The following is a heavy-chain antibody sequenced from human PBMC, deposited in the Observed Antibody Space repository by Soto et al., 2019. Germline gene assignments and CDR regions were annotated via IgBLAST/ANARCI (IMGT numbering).Heavy chain of an antibody. CDR3: ARDGPDKGEHSHGMDV. Sequence: PGGSLRLSCAASGFTFSSYAMSWVRQAPGKGLEWVAVITYDGSNKYYADSVKGRFTISRDNFQNILYVQMNSLRAEDTAVYYCARDGPDKGEHSHGMDVWGQGTTVTVPS. J-gene: IGHJ6*02. D-gene: IGHD3-3*02. CDR1: GFTFSSYA. V-gene: IGHV3-30*04. CDR2: ITYDGSNK.